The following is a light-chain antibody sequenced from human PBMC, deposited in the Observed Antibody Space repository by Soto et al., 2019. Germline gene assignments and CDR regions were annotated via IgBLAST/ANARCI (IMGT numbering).Light chain of an antibody. J-gene: IGKJ1*01. CDR3: QQYYSYPPWS. Sequence: AIRVTQSPSSLSASTGDSVTITCRASQGISSYLAWYQQKPGKAPNLLIYAASTLQSGVPSRFSGSGSGTDFTLTISCLQSEDFATYYCQQYYSYPPWSFGQGTKVEIK. CDR1: QGISSY. V-gene: IGKV1-8*01. CDR2: AAS.